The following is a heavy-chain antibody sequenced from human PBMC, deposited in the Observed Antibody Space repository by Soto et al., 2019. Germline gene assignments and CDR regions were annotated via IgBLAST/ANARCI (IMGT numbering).Heavy chain of an antibody. CDR2: ISWNSGSI. D-gene: IGHD6-25*01. CDR3: GGGMGCGGAAASLFDY. V-gene: IGHV3-9*01. CDR1: GFTFDDYA. J-gene: IGHJ4*02. Sequence: EVQLVESGGGLVQPGRSLRLSCAASGFTFDDYAMHWVRQAPGKGLEWVSGISWNSGSIGYADSVKGRFTISRDNAKNSLCRQMNRRRGEGRAGDEGGGGMGCGGAAASLFDYWGQGTLVTVSS.